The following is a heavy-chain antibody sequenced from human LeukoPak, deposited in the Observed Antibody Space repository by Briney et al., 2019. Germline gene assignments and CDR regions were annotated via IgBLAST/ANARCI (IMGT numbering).Heavy chain of an antibody. CDR3: AREGPSGRLDY. J-gene: IGHJ4*02. CDR2: ISSNGGST. CDR1: GFTFSSYA. Sequence: GGSLRLSCAASGFTFSSYAMHWVRQAPGKGLEYVSAISSNGGSTYYANSVKGRFTISRDNSKNTLYLQMGSLRAEDMAVYYCAREGPSGRLDYWGQGALVTVSS. D-gene: IGHD1-26*01. V-gene: IGHV3-64*01.